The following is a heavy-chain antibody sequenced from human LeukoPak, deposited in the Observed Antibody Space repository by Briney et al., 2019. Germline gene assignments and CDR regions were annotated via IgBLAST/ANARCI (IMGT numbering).Heavy chain of an antibody. D-gene: IGHD3-10*01. V-gene: IGHV4-59*06. Sequence: SETLSLTCTVSGGSISSYYWSWIRQHPGKGLEWIGYIYYSGSTYYNPSLQSRITISVDTSKNDFSLNLTSVTAADTAVYYCATDYYGSGHYYGMDVWGQGTTVTVSS. CDR1: GGSISSYY. CDR3: ATDYYGSGHYYGMDV. CDR2: IYYSGST. J-gene: IGHJ6*02.